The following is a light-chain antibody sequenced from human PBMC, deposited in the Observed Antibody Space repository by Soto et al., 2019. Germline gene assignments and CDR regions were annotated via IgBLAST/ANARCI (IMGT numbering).Light chain of an antibody. Sequence: DIVMTQSPLSLPVTPGEPASISCRSSQSLLQSNGYNYLDWYLQKPGQSPQLLIYLGSNRASGVPDRFSGSGSGTDFTLKISREEAEDVGVYYCMQALQAPGTFGPGTKVDIK. CDR2: LGS. J-gene: IGKJ3*01. CDR1: QSLLQSNGYNY. CDR3: MQALQAPGT. V-gene: IGKV2-28*01.